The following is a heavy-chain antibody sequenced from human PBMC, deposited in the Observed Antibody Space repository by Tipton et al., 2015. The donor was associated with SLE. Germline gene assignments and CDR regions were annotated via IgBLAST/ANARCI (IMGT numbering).Heavy chain of an antibody. CDR2: INHSGST. CDR3: ARGGSWSVDY. Sequence: TLSLTCTVSGGSISSGSYYWSWIRQPPGKGLEWIGEINHSGSTNYNPSLKSRVTISVDTSKNQFSLKLSSVTAADTAVYYCARGGSWSVDYWGQGTLVTVSA. V-gene: IGHV4-39*07. J-gene: IGHJ4*02. CDR1: GGSISSGSYY. D-gene: IGHD6-13*01.